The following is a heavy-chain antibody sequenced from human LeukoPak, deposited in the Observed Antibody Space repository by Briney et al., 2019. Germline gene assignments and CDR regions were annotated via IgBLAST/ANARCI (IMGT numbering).Heavy chain of an antibody. D-gene: IGHD3-3*01. J-gene: IGHJ4*02. Sequence: SETLSLTCTVSGGSISSYYWSWIRQPAGKGLEWIGRIYTSGSTNYNPSLKSRVTISVDTSKNQFSLKLSSVTAADTAVYYCARGGYDFLSGYYPFDYWGQGTLVTVSS. CDR2: IYTSGST. CDR3: ARGGYDFLSGYYPFDY. V-gene: IGHV4-4*07. CDR1: GGSISSYY.